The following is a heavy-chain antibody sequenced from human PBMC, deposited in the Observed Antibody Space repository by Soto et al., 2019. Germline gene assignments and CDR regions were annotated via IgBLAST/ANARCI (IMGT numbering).Heavy chain of an antibody. V-gene: IGHV5-51*01. J-gene: IGHJ3*02. CDR3: AAGYTTGPDAFDI. Sequence: GESLKISCKGSGYNFANYWIGWVRQMPGKGLEWMGMIFPGDSDTKNSPSLQGQITMSVDKSDSSAYLQWRSLKASDTAMYYCAAGYTTGPDAFDIWGQGTMFTVSS. CDR2: IFPGDSDT. CDR1: GYNFANYW. D-gene: IGHD6-13*01.